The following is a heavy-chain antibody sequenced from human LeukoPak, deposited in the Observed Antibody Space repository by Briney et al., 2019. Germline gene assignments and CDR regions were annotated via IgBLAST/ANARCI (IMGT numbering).Heavy chain of an antibody. CDR2: INHSGST. Sequence: PSETLSLTCAVYGGSFSGYYWSWIRQPPGKGLEWIGEINHSGSTNYNPSLKSRVTISVDTSKNQFSLKLSSVTAADTAVYYCARWPRKRGYYYYGMDVWGQGTTVTVSS. J-gene: IGHJ6*02. CDR1: GGSFSGYY. CDR3: ARWPRKRGYYYYGMDV. V-gene: IGHV4-34*01.